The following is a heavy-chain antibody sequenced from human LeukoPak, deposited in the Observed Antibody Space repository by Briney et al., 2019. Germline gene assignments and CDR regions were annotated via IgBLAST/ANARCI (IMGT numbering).Heavy chain of an antibody. CDR2: MSNTGST. CDR3: ARAVNGLWFGYIEY. J-gene: IGHJ4*02. V-gene: IGHV4-59*13. Sequence: WGTLSLTCPVPGAPFRSYYWTWFRQPPGKGLEWIGYMSNTGSTNYEPTLNSRVTISADTTKNQFSMKLSSVSAADTAADYCARAVNGLWFGYIEYWGQGTLVTVSS. D-gene: IGHD3/OR15-3a*01. CDR1: GAPFRSYY.